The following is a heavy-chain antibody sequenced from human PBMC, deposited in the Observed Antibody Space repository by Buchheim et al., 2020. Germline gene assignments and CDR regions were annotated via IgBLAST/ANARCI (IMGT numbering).Heavy chain of an antibody. CDR3: AKDESSGYTYYYYYGMDV. CDR2: ISGSGGST. Sequence: EVQLLESGGGLVQPGGSLRLSCAASGFTFSSYAMSWVRQAPGKGLEWVSAISGSGGSTYYADSVKGRFTIFRDNSKNTLYLQMNSLRAEDTAVYYCAKDESSGYTYYYYYGMDVWGQGTT. CDR1: GFTFSSYA. J-gene: IGHJ6*02. D-gene: IGHD3-3*01. V-gene: IGHV3-23*01.